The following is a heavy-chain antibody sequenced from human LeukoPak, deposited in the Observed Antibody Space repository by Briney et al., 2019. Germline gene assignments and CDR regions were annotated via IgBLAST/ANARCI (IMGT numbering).Heavy chain of an antibody. CDR1: GFTFSSYW. CDR3: AREDFSNYVPDY. V-gene: IGHV3-74*01. J-gene: IGHJ4*02. Sequence: GGSLRLSCAASGFTFSSYWMHWVRQAPGKGLVWVSRINSDGSSTSYADSVKGRFTISRDNAKNTLYLQMNSVRAEDTAVYYCAREDFSNYVPDYWGQGTLVTVSS. CDR2: INSDGSST. D-gene: IGHD4-11*01.